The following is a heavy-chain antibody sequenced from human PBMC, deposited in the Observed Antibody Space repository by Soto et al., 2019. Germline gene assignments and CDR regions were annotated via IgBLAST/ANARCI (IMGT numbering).Heavy chain of an antibody. D-gene: IGHD5-18*01. CDR2: INPNSGGT. CDR1: GYTFTGYY. J-gene: IGHJ5*02. V-gene: IGHV1-2*02. CDR3: ARSRQYSYGSLGFDP. Sequence: ASVKVSCKASGYTFTGYYVHWVRQAPGQGLEWMGWINPNSGGTNYAQKFQGRVTMTRDTSISTAYMELSRLRSDDTAVYYCARSRQYSYGSLGFDPWGQGTLVTVSS.